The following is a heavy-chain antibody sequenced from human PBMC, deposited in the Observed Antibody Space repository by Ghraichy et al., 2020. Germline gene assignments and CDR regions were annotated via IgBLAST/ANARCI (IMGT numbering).Heavy chain of an antibody. Sequence: SQTLSLTCTVSGGSISSGSHYWDWIRQPPGKGLEWIGSIYYSGSTYYKPSLKSRITISVDTSKNHFSLRLSSVTAADTAVYYCASTPSSGWPLTFDYWGQGILVTVSS. V-gene: IGHV4-39*02. CDR3: ASTPSSGWPLTFDY. CDR1: GGSISSGSHY. D-gene: IGHD6-19*01. J-gene: IGHJ4*02. CDR2: IYYSGST.